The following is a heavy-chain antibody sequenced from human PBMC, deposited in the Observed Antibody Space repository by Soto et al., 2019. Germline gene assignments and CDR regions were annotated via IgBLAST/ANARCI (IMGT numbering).Heavy chain of an antibody. CDR2: FDPEDGET. CDR3: ATVAHYGGNSGWYFDL. D-gene: IGHD4-17*01. Sequence: ASVKVSCKVSGYTLTELSMHWVRQAPGKGLEWMGGFDPEDGETIYAQKFQGRVTMTEDTSTDTAYMELSSLRSEDTAVYYCATVAHYGGNSGWYFDLRARRTLVTGSS. V-gene: IGHV1-24*01. J-gene: IGHJ2*01. CDR1: GYTLTELS.